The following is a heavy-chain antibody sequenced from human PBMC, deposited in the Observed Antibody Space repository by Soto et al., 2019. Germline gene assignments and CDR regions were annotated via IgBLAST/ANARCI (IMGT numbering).Heavy chain of an antibody. Sequence: SETLSLTCTVSGGSMSSYYWTWLRQSPGRGLEWIGYISYSGSTYYNPPLKSRVTISADTSKNQFSLRMNSMIAADTAVYYCARADPDASVGYWGQGTLVTVSS. CDR3: ARADPDASVGY. D-gene: IGHD2-15*01. CDR1: GGSMSSYY. CDR2: ISYSGST. V-gene: IGHV4-59*01. J-gene: IGHJ4*02.